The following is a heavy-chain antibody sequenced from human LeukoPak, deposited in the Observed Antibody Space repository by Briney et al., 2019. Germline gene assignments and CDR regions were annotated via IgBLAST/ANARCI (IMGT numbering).Heavy chain of an antibody. J-gene: IGHJ5*02. CDR1: GYTFTSYY. CDR3: ARSVTMVRGVRYLNWFDP. V-gene: IGHV1-46*01. CDR2: INPSGGST. Sequence: ASVKVSCKASGYTFTSYYMHWVRQAPGQGLERMGIINPSGGSTSYAQKFQGRVTMTRDTSTSTVYMELSSLRSDDTAVYYCARSVTMVRGVRYLNWFDPWGQGTLVTVSS. D-gene: IGHD3-10*01.